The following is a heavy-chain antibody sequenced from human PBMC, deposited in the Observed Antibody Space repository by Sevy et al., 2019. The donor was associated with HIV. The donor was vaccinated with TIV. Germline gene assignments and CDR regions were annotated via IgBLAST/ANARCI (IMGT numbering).Heavy chain of an antibody. J-gene: IGHJ4*02. Sequence: SKTLSLTCTVSGGSISSYYWSWVRQPAGKGLEWIGRIYTSGSTNYNPSLKSRVTMSVDTSKNQFSLKLSSVTAADTAVYYCARDSGSAAALDYWGQGTLVTVSS. CDR1: GGSISSYY. V-gene: IGHV4-4*07. D-gene: IGHD6-13*01. CDR2: IYTSGST. CDR3: ARDSGSAAALDY.